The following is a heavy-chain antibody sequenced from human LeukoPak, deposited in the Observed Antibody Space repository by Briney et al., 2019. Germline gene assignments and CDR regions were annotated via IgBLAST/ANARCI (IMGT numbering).Heavy chain of an antibody. J-gene: IGHJ4*02. CDR2: IYHSGST. CDR1: GYSISSGYY. D-gene: IGHD4-17*01. CDR3: ASGYGDPIDY. Sequence: SETLSLTCTVSGYSISSGYYWGWIRQPPGKGLEWIGSIYHSGSTYYNPSLKSRVTISVDTSKNQFSLKLSSVTAADTAVYYCASGYGDPIDYWGQGTLVTVSS. V-gene: IGHV4-38-2*02.